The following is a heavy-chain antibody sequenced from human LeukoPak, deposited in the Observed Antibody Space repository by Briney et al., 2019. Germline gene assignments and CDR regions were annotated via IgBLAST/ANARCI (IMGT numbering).Heavy chain of an antibody. CDR1: GYTFTSYG. D-gene: IGHD3-10*01. CDR2: ISGYNDNT. J-gene: IGHJ4*02. Sequence: ASVKVSCKASGYTFTSYGISWVRQAPGQGPEWMGWISGYNDNTNYAQKLQGRVTMTTDTSTSTAYMEVRSLRSDDTAVYYCARDGRFGELSDYWGQGTLVTVSS. V-gene: IGHV1-18*01. CDR3: ARDGRFGELSDY.